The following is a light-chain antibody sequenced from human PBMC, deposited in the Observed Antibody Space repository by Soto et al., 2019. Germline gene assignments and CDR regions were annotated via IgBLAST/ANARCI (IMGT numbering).Light chain of an antibody. J-gene: IGKJ1*01. CDR1: QSISSY. CDR2: AAS. CDR3: QQTYSTLTWT. V-gene: IGKV1-39*01. Sequence: DIQMTQSPSSLSASVGGRVTITCRASQSISSYLNWYQQKPGKAPKLLIYAASSLQSGVPSRFSGSGSGKDFTLNVRSLQPEDLANYYCQQTYSTLTWTLGQGTKVDIK.